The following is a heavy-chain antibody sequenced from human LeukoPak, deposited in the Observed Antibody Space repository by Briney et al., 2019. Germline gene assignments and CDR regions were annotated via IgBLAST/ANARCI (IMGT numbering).Heavy chain of an antibody. CDR3: ARGLRITFGGVSQH. Sequence: ASVKVSCKASGYTFTSYDINWVRQATGQGLEWMGWMNPNSGNTGYAQKFQGRVTMTRNTSISTAYMELSSLRSEGTAVYYCARGLRITFGGVSQHWGQGTLVTVSS. J-gene: IGHJ1*01. CDR1: GYTFTSYD. D-gene: IGHD3-16*01. V-gene: IGHV1-8*01. CDR2: MNPNSGNT.